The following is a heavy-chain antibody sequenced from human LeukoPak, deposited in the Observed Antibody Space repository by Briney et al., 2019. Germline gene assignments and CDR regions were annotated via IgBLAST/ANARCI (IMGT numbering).Heavy chain of an antibody. V-gene: IGHV3-74*01. J-gene: IGHJ3*02. CDR1: GFTFSSYW. Sequence: GGSLRLSCAASGFTFSSYWMHWVRQVPGKGLVWVSRINSDGSSTSYADSVKGRFTISRDNAENTLYVQMSSLRAEDTAVYYCSTGSGHAFDIWGRGTMVTVSS. D-gene: IGHD3-10*01. CDR2: INSDGSST. CDR3: STGSGHAFDI.